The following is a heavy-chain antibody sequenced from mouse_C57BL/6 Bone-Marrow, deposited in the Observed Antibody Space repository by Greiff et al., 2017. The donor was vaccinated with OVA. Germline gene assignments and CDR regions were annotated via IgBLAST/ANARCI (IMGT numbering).Heavy chain of an antibody. CDR2: IDPSDSYT. J-gene: IGHJ2*01. CDR1: GYTFTSYW. D-gene: IGHD2-3*01. CDR3: ARDGDGYYFDY. Sequence: QVQLQQPGAELVRPGTSVKLSCKASGYTFTSYWMHWVKQRPGQGLEWIGVIDPSDSYTNYNQKFKGKATLTVDTSSSTAYMQLSSLTSEDSAVYYCARDGDGYYFDYWGQGTTLTVSS. V-gene: IGHV1-59*01.